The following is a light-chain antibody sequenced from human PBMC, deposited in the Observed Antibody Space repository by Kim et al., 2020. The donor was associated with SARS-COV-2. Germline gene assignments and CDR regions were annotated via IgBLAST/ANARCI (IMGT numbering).Light chain of an antibody. CDR3: QQSGEG. CDR1: QSVSSSY. J-gene: IGKJ1*01. V-gene: IGKV3-20*01. CDR2: GAS. Sequence: EIVLTQSPGTLSLSPGERATLSCRASQSVSSSYLAWYQQKPGQAPRLLIYGASSRATGIPDRFSGSGSGTGFTLTINRLEPEDFAVYYCQQSGEGFGQGTKVDIK.